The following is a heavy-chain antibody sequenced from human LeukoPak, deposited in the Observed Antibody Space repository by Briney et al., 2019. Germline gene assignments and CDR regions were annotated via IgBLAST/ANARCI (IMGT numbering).Heavy chain of an antibody. CDR2: ISSSSSYI. J-gene: IGHJ4*02. Sequence: GGSLRLSCAASGFTFSSYNMNWVRQAPGKGLEWVSSISSSSSYIYYADSVKGRFTISRESAKHSLYLQMHTVRGEDTAVYFCARGGGEYYFDYWGGGTVVSVSS. V-gene: IGHV3-21*01. D-gene: IGHD3-10*01. CDR1: GFTFSSYN. CDR3: ARGGGEYYFDY.